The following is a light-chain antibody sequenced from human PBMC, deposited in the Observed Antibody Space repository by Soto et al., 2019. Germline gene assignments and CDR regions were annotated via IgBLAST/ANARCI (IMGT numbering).Light chain of an antibody. CDR3: HQYGILPRT. V-gene: IGKV3-20*01. CDR2: GAS. J-gene: IGKJ1*01. CDR1: QSLTNNY. Sequence: EIVLTQSPGTLSMSPVERATLSCMASQSLTNNYLAWFQQKPGQAPRLLIYGASNRPTDIPDRFSGSGSGTDFSLTISRLEPEDFAVYYCHQYGILPRTFGQGTKVDIK.